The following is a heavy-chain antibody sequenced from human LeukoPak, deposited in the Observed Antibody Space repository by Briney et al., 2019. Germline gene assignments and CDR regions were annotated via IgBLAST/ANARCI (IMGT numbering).Heavy chain of an antibody. CDR3: ASDYYGSGSYYGDLDY. CDR2: ISSSGSTI. J-gene: IGHJ4*02. CDR1: GFXFSSYE. D-gene: IGHD3-10*01. Sequence: GGSLRLSCAASGFXFSSYEINWVRQAPGKGLEWVSYISSSGSTIYYADSVKGRFTISRDNAKNSLYLQMNSLRAEDTAVYYCASDYYGSGSYYGDLDYWGQGTLVTVSS. V-gene: IGHV3-48*03.